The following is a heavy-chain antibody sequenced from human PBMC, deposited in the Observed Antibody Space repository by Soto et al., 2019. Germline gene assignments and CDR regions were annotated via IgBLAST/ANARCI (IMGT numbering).Heavy chain of an antibody. J-gene: IGHJ6*02. D-gene: IGHD6-13*01. V-gene: IGHV3-66*01. CDR1: GFTVSSNY. CDR2: IYSGGST. Sequence: EVQLVESGGGLVQPGGSLRLSCAASGFTVSSNYMSWVRQAPGKGLEWVSVIYSGGSTYYADSVKGRFTISRDNSKNTLYLQMNSLRAEDTAVYYCARARLSISSCYDYSYGMDVWGQGTTVTVSS. CDR3: ARARLSISSCYDYSYGMDV.